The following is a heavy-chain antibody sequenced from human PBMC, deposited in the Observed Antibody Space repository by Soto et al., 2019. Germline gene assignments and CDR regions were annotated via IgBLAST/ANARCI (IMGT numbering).Heavy chain of an antibody. CDR2: IYYGGST. V-gene: IGHV4-59*01. Sequence: PSETLSLTCTVSGGSISSYYWSWIRQPPGKGLEWIGYIYYGGSTNYNPSLKSRVTISVDTSKNQFSLKLSSVTAADTAVYYCARGSRPYSSSWYNWFDLWGQGTLVTVSS. J-gene: IGHJ5*02. D-gene: IGHD6-13*01. CDR3: ARGSRPYSSSWYNWFDL. CDR1: GGSISSYY.